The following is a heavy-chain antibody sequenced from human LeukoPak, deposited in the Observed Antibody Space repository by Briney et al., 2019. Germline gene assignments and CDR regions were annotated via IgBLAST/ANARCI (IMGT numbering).Heavy chain of an antibody. CDR1: GFTFSTYA. CDR2: ISGSGDST. J-gene: IGHJ4*02. D-gene: IGHD3-3*01. CDR3: AKLIEWLPQD. V-gene: IGHV3-23*01. Sequence: GGSLRLSCVVSGFTFSTYAMSWVRQAPGKGLEWVSAISGSGDSTYYADSVKGRFTISRDNSKNTLYLQMNSLRAEDTAVHYCAKLIEWLPQDWGQGTLVTVSS.